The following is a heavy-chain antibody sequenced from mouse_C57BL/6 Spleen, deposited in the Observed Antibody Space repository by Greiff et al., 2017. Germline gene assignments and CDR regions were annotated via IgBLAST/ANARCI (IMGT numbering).Heavy chain of an antibody. CDR2: ISSGGSYT. Sequence: EVKLMESGGDLVKPGGSLKLSCAASGFTFSSYGMSWVRQTPDKRLEWVATISSGGSYTYYPDSVQGRFTISRDNAKNTLYLQMSSLKSEDTAMYYCARHATAYFDYWGQGTTLTVSS. J-gene: IGHJ2*01. D-gene: IGHD1-2*01. V-gene: IGHV5-6*01. CDR3: ARHATAYFDY. CDR1: GFTFSSYG.